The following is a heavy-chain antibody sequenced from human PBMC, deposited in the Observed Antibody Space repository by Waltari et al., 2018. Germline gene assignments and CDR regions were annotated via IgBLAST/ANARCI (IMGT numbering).Heavy chain of an antibody. J-gene: IGHJ6*02. CDR1: GFTFSNAW. Sequence: EVQLCESGVCLVQPGGSLRLSCAASGFTFSNAWMDWVRQAPGEGRGWVAHIKPYVSEVYSGVSLKGLFTISRDNAKNSVYLQMNSLRAEDTAVYYCSISVDAWGQGTTVTVSS. V-gene: IGHV3-7*03. CDR3: SISVDA. CDR2: IKPYVSEV.